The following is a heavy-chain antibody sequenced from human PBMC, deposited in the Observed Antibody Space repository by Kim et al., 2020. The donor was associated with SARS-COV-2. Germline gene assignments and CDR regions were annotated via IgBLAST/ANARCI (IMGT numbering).Heavy chain of an antibody. CDR3: AKTLGPNSYYYMDV. J-gene: IGHJ6*03. V-gene: IGHV3-23*01. Sequence: ADSVKGRFTISRDHSKDTLFLQMDSLRAEDAAVYYCAKTLGPNSYYYMDVWGKGTTLTVSS.